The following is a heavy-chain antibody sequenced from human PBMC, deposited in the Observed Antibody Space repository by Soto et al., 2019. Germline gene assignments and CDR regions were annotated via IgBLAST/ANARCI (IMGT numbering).Heavy chain of an antibody. CDR2: ISSSSSYT. CDR3: ARRLIAAAGSFDY. CDR1: GFTFSDYY. J-gene: IGHJ4*02. Sequence: PGGSLRLSCAASGFTFSDYYMSWIRQAPGKGLEWVSYISSSSSYTNYADSVKGRFTISRDNAKNSLYLQMNSLRAEDTAVYYCARRLIAAAGSFDYWGQGTLVTVSS. V-gene: IGHV3-11*03. D-gene: IGHD6-13*01.